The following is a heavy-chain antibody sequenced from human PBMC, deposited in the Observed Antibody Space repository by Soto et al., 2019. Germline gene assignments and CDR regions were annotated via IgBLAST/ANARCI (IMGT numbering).Heavy chain of an antibody. CDR1: GFTFSSNW. CDR2: ISSGGGST. J-gene: IGHJ6*02. Sequence: PGGSLRLSCAASGFTFSSNWMHWVRQAPGKGLTWVSGISSGGGSTYYADSVKGRFTISRDNSKNTLYLQMNSLRAEDTAVYYCAKRSSDFWSGLRQSYYGMDVWGQGTTVTVSS. CDR3: AKRSSDFWSGLRQSYYGMDV. V-gene: IGHV3-23*01. D-gene: IGHD3-3*01.